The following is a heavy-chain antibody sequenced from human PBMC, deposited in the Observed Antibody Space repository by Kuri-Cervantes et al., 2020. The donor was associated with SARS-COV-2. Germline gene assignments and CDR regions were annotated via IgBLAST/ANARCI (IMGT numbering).Heavy chain of an antibody. CDR3: ASMVRGNYGMDV. D-gene: IGHD3-10*01. Sequence: GESLKISCAASGFTFSSYAMSWVRQAPGKGLEWVSVIYSGGSSTHYADSVKGRFTISRDNSKNTLYLQMNSLRAEDTAVYYCASMVRGNYGMDVWGQGTTVTVSS. J-gene: IGHJ6*02. CDR1: GFTFSSYA. CDR2: IYSGGSST. V-gene: IGHV3-23*03.